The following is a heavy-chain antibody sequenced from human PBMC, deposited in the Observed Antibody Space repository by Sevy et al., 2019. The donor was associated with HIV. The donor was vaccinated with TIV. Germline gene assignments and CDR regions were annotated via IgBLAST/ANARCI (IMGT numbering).Heavy chain of an antibody. CDR3: ALERLSSDVAEYFQN. Sequence: GGSLRLSCTASGFSFNSYDMNWVRQAPGKGLEWVATISFDATNKHYPDSVKGRFTISRDNFQNSLFLQMDSLRPEDTAVYYCALERLSSDVAEYFQNWGQGTLVTVSS. CDR2: ISFDATNK. J-gene: IGHJ1*01. CDR1: GFSFNSYD. V-gene: IGHV3-30-3*01. D-gene: IGHD1-1*01.